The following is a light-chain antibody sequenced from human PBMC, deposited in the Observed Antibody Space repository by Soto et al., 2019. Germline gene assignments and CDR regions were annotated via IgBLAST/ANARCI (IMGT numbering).Light chain of an antibody. V-gene: IGKV1-9*01. J-gene: IGKJ3*01. CDR1: QDISSY. Sequence: DIQLTKSPSFLSAFVGDSVTITCRASQDISSYVAWYQQQPERAPKLLIYATARLQSGVPSRFSGSGSGTEFTLTLSGLLPEDFATYYCQQVQSFPFSFGPGTKVDV. CDR2: ATA. CDR3: QQVQSFPFS.